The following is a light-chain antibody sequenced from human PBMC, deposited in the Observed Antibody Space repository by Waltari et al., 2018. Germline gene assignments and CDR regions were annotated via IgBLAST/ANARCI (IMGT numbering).Light chain of an antibody. J-gene: IGKJ2*01. CDR2: DAS. V-gene: IGKV3D-20*01. CDR1: QSVSSSY. CDR3: QQYGSSPGYT. Sequence: EIVLTQSPATLSLSPGERATLSCGASQSVSSSYLAWYQQKPALAPRLLIYDASSRATGIPDRFSCSGSGTDFTLTISRLEPEDFAVYYCQQYGSSPGYTFGQGTKLEIK.